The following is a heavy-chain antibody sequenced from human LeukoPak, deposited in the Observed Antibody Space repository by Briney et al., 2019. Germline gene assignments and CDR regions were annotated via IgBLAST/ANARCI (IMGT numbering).Heavy chain of an antibody. V-gene: IGHV1-69*13. CDR2: IIPIFGSA. D-gene: IGHD2-15*01. CDR1: GDTFSSYA. J-gene: IGHJ6*03. CDR3: ARTGGFHCSGGTCYYYYMDV. Sequence: ASVKVSCKASGDTFSSYAISWVRQAPGQGLEWMGGIIPIFGSAHYAQKFQGRVTITADESMSTAYMDLSSLRSEDTAVYYCARTGGFHCSGGTCYYYYMDVWGKGTTVSVSS.